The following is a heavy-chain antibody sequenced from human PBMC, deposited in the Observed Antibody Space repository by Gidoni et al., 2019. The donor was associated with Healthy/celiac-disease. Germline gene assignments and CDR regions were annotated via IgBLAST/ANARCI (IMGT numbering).Heavy chain of an antibody. J-gene: IGHJ4*02. D-gene: IGHD3-10*01. CDR1: GYTFTRYY. CDR3: ARQRPPNYGSGSYCDY. V-gene: IGHV1-46*01. Sequence: QVQLVQSGAEVKKPGASVKVSCKASGYTFTRYYIHWVRQAPGQGLEWMGLINPSGGSTSYAQKFQGRVTMTRDTSTSTVYMDLSSLRSEDTAVYFCARQRPPNYGSGSYCDYWGQGTLVTVSS. CDR2: INPSGGST.